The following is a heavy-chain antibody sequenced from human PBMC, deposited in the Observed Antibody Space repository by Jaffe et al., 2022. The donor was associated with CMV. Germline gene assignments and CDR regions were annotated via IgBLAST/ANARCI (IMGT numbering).Heavy chain of an antibody. CDR2: INPSGGST. CDR3: ARDRYYYDSSGYYNFDY. CDR1: GYTFTSYY. Sequence: QVQLVQSGAEVKKPGASVKVSCKASGYTFTSYYMHWVRQAPGQGLEWMGIINPSGGSTSYAQKFQGRVTMTRDTSTSTVYMELSSLRSEDTAVYYCARDRYYYDSSGYYNFDYWGQGTLVTVSS. D-gene: IGHD3-22*01. J-gene: IGHJ4*02. V-gene: IGHV1-46*01.